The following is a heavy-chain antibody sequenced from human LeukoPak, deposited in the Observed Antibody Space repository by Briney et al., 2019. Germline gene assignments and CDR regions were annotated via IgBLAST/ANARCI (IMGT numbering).Heavy chain of an antibody. V-gene: IGHV3-23*01. J-gene: IGHJ4*02. D-gene: IGHD2/OR15-2a*01. CDR3: GPREDSATNAYDY. Sequence: PGGSLRLSCATSGFTFSNYAMSWVRQAPGKGLEWVSAISSEGVTIYYADSVKGRFTISRDNSKNTLYLQMNSLTAEDTAVYYCGPREDSATNAYDYWGQGTLVTVSS. CDR2: ISSEGVTI. CDR1: GFTFSNYA.